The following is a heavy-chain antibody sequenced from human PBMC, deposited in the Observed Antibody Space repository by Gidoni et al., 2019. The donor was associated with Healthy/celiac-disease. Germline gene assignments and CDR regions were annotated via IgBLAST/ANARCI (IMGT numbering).Heavy chain of an antibody. Sequence: EVQLVESGGGLVQPGGSLKLSCAASGFTFSGSAMHWVRQASGKGLEWVGRIRSKANSYATAYAASVKGRFTISRDDSKNTAYLQMNSLKTEDTAVYYCKSSGPGEGMDVWGQGTTVTVSS. CDR1: GFTFSGSA. CDR2: IRSKANSYAT. V-gene: IGHV3-73*02. J-gene: IGHJ6*02. D-gene: IGHD3-22*01. CDR3: KSSGPGEGMDV.